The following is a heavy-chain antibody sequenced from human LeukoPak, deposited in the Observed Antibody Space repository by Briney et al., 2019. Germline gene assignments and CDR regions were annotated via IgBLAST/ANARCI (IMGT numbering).Heavy chain of an antibody. J-gene: IGHJ4*02. CDR1: GFTFSTYA. CDR3: ARSLPRFLEWLSFDY. D-gene: IGHD3-3*01. CDR2: ISSSGSTI. Sequence: PGRSLRLSCAASGFTFSTYAMHWVRQAPGKGLEWVSYISSSGSTIYYADSVKGRFTISRDNAKNSLYLQMNSLRAEDTAVYYCARSLPRFLEWLSFDYWGQGTLVTVSS. V-gene: IGHV3-48*03.